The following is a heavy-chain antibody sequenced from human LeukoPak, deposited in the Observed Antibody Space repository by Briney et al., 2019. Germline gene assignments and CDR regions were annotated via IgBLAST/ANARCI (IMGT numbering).Heavy chain of an antibody. V-gene: IGHV3-23*01. CDR1: GFTFSSYA. J-gene: IGHJ4*02. D-gene: IGHD6-13*01. CDR3: AKNHISSSWYGRGYYFDY. CDR2: ISGSGGST. Sequence: GGSLRLSCAASGFTFSSYAMSWVRQAPGKGLEWVSAISGSGGSTYYADSVKGRFTISRDNSKNTLYLQMNSLRAEDTAVYYCAKNHISSSWYGRGYYFDYWGQGTLVTVSS.